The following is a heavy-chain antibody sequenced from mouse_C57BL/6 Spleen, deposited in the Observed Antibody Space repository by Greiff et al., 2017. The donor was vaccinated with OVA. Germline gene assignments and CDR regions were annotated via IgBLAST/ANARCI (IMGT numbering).Heavy chain of an antibody. D-gene: IGHD1-2*01. CDR3: ARWTATDYAMDY. CDR1: GYSIPSDY. J-gene: IGHJ4*01. CDR2: ISYSGST. V-gene: IGHV3-8*01. Sequence: EVQGVESGPGLAKPSQTLSLTCSVTGYSIPSDYWNWIRKFPGNKLEYMGYISYSGSTYYHPSLKSRISITRDTSKNQYYLQLNTVTTEDTATYYCARWTATDYAMDYWGQGTTVTVSS.